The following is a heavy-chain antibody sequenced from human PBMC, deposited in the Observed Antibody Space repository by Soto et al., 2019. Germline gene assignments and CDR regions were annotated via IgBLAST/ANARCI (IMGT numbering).Heavy chain of an antibody. Sequence: QVQLVESGGGLAKTGGSLRLSCRASGFTFSDYYMSWIREVPGKGLEWISYISGSSSHINSADSLKGRFTISRDNPNNSLFLQMDSLRVEDTAIYYCARRLSRHFDYWSQGTLVTVSS. CDR2: ISGSSSHI. J-gene: IGHJ4*02. CDR3: ARRLSRHFDY. D-gene: IGHD3-10*01. CDR1: GFTFSDYY. V-gene: IGHV3-11*05.